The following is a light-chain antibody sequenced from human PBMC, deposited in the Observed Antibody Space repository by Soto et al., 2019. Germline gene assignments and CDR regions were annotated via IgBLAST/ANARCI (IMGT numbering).Light chain of an antibody. CDR1: QTISTR. CDR3: QHYNSDCPVT. Sequence: DIKMTQAASTSSATVGARITITCRDTQTISTRLALPHPKPGKTTNLPLYKVTSLESGVPSTLTGSASGAEFTFTIGSLKLDIIATYTSQHYNSDCPVTSGQRTRLAIK. V-gene: IGKV1-5*03. J-gene: IGKJ5*01. CDR2: KVT.